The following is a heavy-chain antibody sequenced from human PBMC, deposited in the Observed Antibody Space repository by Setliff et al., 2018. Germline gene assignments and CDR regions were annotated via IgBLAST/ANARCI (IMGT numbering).Heavy chain of an antibody. CDR1: GASVRSGSYY. Sequence: NPSETLSLTCNVSGASVRSGSYYWNWIREAAGKGLEWVSSISPSSTYIYYADSVEGRFTISRDNAKNSLYLQMNSLGAEDTAVYYCARSPANGGHDAFDIWGQGTMVTVSS. J-gene: IGHJ3*02. CDR3: ARSPANGGHDAFDI. CDR2: ISPSSTYI. D-gene: IGHD6-25*01. V-gene: IGHV3-21*01.